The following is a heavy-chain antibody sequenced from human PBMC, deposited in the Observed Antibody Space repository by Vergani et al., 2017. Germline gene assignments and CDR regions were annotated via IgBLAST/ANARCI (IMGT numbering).Heavy chain of an antibody. Sequence: QVQLQESGPGLVKPSETLSLTCTVSGGSISSYYWSWIRQPPGKGLEWIGYIYYSGSTNYNPSLKSRVTISVDTSKNQFSLKLSSVTAADTAVYYCARVRMVVAATPVTFFDYWGQGTLVTVSS. J-gene: IGHJ4*02. D-gene: IGHD2-15*01. CDR1: GGSISSYY. CDR3: ARVRMVVAATPVTFFDY. CDR2: IYYSGST. V-gene: IGHV4-59*08.